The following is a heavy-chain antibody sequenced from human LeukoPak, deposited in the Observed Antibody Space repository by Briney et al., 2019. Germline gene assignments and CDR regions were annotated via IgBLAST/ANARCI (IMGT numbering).Heavy chain of an antibody. V-gene: IGHV3-23*01. CDR3: AKWGDFDILTGYYVSDF. CDR1: GFTFSNYA. CDR2: VTGSGGST. Sequence: GASLRLSCVASGFTFSNYAMSWVRQAPGKRLESFSAVTGSGGSTYYADSVKGRFTISRDNSRNTLFLQMNSLRAEDTAVYYCAKWGDFDILTGYYVSDFWGQGTLVTVSS. D-gene: IGHD3-9*01. J-gene: IGHJ4*02.